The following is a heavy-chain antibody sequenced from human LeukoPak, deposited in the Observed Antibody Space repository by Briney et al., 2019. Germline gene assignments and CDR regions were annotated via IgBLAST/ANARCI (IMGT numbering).Heavy chain of an antibody. CDR1: GFTFSNAW. CDR3: NTWVGWLQSTVDC. Sequence: PGGSLRLSCAASGFTFSNAWMTWVRQAPGKGLEWVGRIKSKTDGGTADYAAPVKGRFTISRDDSKNTLYLQMNSLKTEDSAVYYCNTWVGWLQSTVDCWGQGTLVTVSS. D-gene: IGHD5-24*01. J-gene: IGHJ4*02. V-gene: IGHV3-15*01. CDR2: IKSKTDGGTA.